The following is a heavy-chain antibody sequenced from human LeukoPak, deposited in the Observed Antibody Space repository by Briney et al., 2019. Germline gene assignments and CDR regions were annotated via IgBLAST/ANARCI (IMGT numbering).Heavy chain of an antibody. Sequence: PGGSLRLSCAASGFTFSGSAMHWVRQASGKGLEWVGRIRNKANSYATAYAASVKGRFTISRDDSKNTAYLQMNSLKTEDTAVYYCTRYASSGWYQEGFDYWGQGTLVTVSS. J-gene: IGHJ4*02. CDR1: GFTFSGSA. D-gene: IGHD6-19*01. V-gene: IGHV3-73*01. CDR2: IRNKANSYAT. CDR3: TRYASSGWYQEGFDY.